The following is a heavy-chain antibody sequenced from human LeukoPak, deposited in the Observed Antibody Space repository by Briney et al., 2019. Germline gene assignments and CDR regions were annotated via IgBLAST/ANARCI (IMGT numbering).Heavy chain of an antibody. J-gene: IGHJ4*02. V-gene: IGHV3-33*01. CDR3: ARDQNSLGDY. D-gene: IGHD1-26*01. CDR1: GFTFSGHA. Sequence: GGSLRLSCAASGFTFSGHAMHWVRQAPGKGPEWVAIIWYDGTYKYYADSVKGRFTVSRDNSKNTMYLQMNSLRAEDTAVYYCARDQNSLGDYWGQGTLVTVSS. CDR2: IWYDGTYK.